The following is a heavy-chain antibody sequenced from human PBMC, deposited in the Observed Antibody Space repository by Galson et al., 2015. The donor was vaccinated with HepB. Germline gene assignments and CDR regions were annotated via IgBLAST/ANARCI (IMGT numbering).Heavy chain of an antibody. D-gene: IGHD1-26*01. J-gene: IGHJ4*02. CDR2: IYPGDSDT. V-gene: IGHV5-51*01. Sequence: KVSCKGSRYSFASFWIGWVRQMPGKGLEWMGIIYPGDSDTRYSPSFQGQVIISADKSISTAYLQWSSLKASDTAMYYCARPRGGSYAYWGQGTLVTVSS. CDR3: ARPRGGSYAY. CDR1: RYSFASFW.